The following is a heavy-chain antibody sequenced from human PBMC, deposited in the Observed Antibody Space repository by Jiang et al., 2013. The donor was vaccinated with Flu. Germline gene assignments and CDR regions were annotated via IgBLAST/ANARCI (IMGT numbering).Heavy chain of an antibody. Sequence: VKKPGASVKVSCKTSGYMFAPYYIHWVRQAPGQGLEWMGRLNPNSGGTIYAQKFQGRVTMTRDTSISTAYMELSRLNSDDRAVYYCARDSGGGEFDYWGQ. CDR2: LNPNSGGT. V-gene: IGHV1-2*06. D-gene: IGHD3-16*01. CDR1: GYMFAPYY. CDR3: ARDSGGGEFDY. J-gene: IGHJ4*02.